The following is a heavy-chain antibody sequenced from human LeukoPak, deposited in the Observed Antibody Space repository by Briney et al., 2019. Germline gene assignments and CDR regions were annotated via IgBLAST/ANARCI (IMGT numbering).Heavy chain of an antibody. CDR3: ATQGGCSSTSCYSPLFDY. J-gene: IGHJ4*02. CDR2: IYYSGST. D-gene: IGHD2-2*01. CDR1: GGSISSSSYY. Sequence: SETLSLTCTVSGGSISSSSYYWGWIRQPPGKGLEWIGSIYYSGSTYYNPSLKSRVAISVDTSKNQFSLKLSSVTAADTAVYYCATQGGCSSTSCYSPLFDYWGQGTLVTVSS. V-gene: IGHV4-39*01.